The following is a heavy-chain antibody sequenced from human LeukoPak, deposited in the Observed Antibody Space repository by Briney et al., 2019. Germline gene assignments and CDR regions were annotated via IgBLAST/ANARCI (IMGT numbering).Heavy chain of an antibody. CDR3: AKAEYYYGSGSYYIDY. D-gene: IGHD3-10*01. CDR2: ISGSGGST. CDR1: GFTFSSYA. V-gene: IGHV3-23*01. J-gene: IGHJ4*02. Sequence: PGGSLRLSCAASGFTFSSYAMSWVRQAPGKGLEWVSAISGSGGSTYYADSVKGQFTISRDNSKNTLYLQMNSLRAEDTAVYYCAKAEYYYGSGSYYIDYWGQGTLVTVSS.